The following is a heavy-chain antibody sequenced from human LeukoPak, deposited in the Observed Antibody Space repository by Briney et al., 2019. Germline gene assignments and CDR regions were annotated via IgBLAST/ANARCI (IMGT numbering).Heavy chain of an antibody. V-gene: IGHV1-8*01. CDR2: MNPNSGNT. J-gene: IGHJ6*02. Sequence: ASVKVSCKASGYTFTSYDINWVRQATGQGLEWMGWMNPNSGNTGYAQKFQGRVTMTRNTSISTAYMELSSLRSEDTAVYYCARTYDILTGYIAYYYGMDVWGQGTTVTVSS. CDR1: GYTFTSYD. D-gene: IGHD3-9*01. CDR3: ARTYDILTGYIAYYYGMDV.